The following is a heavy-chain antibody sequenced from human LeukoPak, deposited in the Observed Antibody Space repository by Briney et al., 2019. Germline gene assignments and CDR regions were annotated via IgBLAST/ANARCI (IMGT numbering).Heavy chain of an antibody. CDR1: GFTFSSYG. CDR3: ARTRREYSSGWYVGRYFDY. V-gene: IGHV3-33*01. J-gene: IGHJ4*02. D-gene: IGHD6-19*01. CDR2: IWYDGSNK. Sequence: PGGSLRLSCAASGFTFSSYGMHWVRQAPGKGLEWVAVIWYDGSNKYYADSVKGRFTISRDISKNTLYLQMNSLRAEDTAVYYCARTRREYSSGWYVGRYFDYWGQGTLVTVSS.